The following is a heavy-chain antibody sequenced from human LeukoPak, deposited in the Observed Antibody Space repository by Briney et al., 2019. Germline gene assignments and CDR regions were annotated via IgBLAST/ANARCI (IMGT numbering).Heavy chain of an antibody. J-gene: IGHJ4*02. CDR3: AKDRRGYSYSDY. CDR2: ISYDGSNK. V-gene: IGHV3-30*18. CDR1: GFTFSSYG. D-gene: IGHD5-18*01. Sequence: GGSLRLSCAASGFTFSSYGMHWVRQAPGKGLEWVAVISYDGSNKYYADSVKGRFTISRDNSKNTLYLQMNSLRAEDTAAYYCAKDRRGYSYSDYWGQGTLVTVSS.